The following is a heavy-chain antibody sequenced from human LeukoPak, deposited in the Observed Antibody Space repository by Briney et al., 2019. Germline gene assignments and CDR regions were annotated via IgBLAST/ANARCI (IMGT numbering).Heavy chain of an antibody. J-gene: IGHJ4*02. CDR1: GGSISSSSYY. CDR3: ARKDSSGYSDY. CDR2: IYYSGST. D-gene: IGHD3-22*01. Sequence: SETLSLTCTVSGGSISSSSYYWGWIRQPPGKGLEWIGSIYYSGSTYYNPSLKSRVTISVDTSKNQFSLKLSSVTAADTAVYHCARKDSSGYSDYWGQGTLVTVSS. V-gene: IGHV4-39*07.